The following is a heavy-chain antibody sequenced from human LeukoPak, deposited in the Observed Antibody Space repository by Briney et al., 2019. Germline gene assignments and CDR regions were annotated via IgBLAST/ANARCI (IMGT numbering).Heavy chain of an antibody. CDR3: TSSQITMVRGIISY. CDR2: IKSKTDGETT. CDR1: GFTFSNAW. J-gene: IGHJ4*02. V-gene: IGHV3-15*01. Sequence: GGSLRLSCAASGFTFSNAWMSWVRQAPGKGLELVGRIKSKTDGETTGYAAPVKGRFAISRDDSKNMLYLQMNSLKTEDTAVYYCTSSQITMVRGIISYWGQGTLVTVSS. D-gene: IGHD3-10*01.